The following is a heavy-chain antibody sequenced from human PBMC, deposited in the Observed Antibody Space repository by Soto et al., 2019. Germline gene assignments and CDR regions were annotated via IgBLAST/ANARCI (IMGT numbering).Heavy chain of an antibody. V-gene: IGHV3-7*04. D-gene: IGHD2-15*01. J-gene: IGHJ4*02. CDR1: GFTFSSYW. CDR3: ARRGILSPDY. Sequence: PGVSLRLSCAASGFTFSSYWVSWVRQAPGKGLEWVANIKQDGSEKYYVDSVKGRFTISRDNAKNSLYLQMNSLRAEDTAVYYCARRGILSPDYWGQGTLVTVSS. CDR2: IKQDGSEK.